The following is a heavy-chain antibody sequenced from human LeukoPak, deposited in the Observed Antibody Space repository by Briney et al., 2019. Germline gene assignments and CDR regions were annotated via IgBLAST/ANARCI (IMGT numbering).Heavy chain of an antibody. J-gene: IGHJ4*02. CDR1: GDSISSNNW. D-gene: IGHD1-20*01. V-gene: IGHV4-4*02. Sequence: SETLSLTCAVSGDSISSNNWWTWVRQSPGKELEWIGEISHSENTNYNPSLKSRVTISIDESNNQFSLKLTSVTAADTAVYYCASRWVLTGEPCWGQGTLVTVSS. CDR2: ISHSENT. CDR3: ASRWVLTGEPC.